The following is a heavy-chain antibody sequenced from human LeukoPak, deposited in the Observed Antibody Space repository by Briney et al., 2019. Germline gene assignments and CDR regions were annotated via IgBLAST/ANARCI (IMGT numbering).Heavy chain of an antibody. Sequence: PSETLSLTCTVSGGSISTSNYYWGWIRQPPGKGLEWIGNIFYSGSTYYSPSLKSRVTISLDTSKNQFSLKLSSVTAADTAVYYCARDRGYCSSTSCPNWFDPWGQGTLVTVSS. V-gene: IGHV4-39*07. CDR3: ARDRGYCSSTSCPNWFDP. CDR1: GGSISTSNYY. J-gene: IGHJ5*02. D-gene: IGHD2-2*01. CDR2: IFYSGST.